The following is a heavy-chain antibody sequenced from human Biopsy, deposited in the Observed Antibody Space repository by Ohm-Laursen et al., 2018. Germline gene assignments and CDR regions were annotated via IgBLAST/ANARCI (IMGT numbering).Heavy chain of an antibody. CDR2: IKSNTDSGTT. J-gene: IGHJ4*02. V-gene: IGHV3-15*01. D-gene: IGHD4-11*01. Sequence: SLRLSCAASGFPFSNAWMTWVRQAPGKGPEWVGHIKSNTDSGTTDYAAPAKGRLTISRDDSKNTVYLQMNSLKTEDTGVYYCTTVASPLYYSSSNRGLVYWGQGTQVTVSS. CDR3: TTVASPLYYSSSNRGLVY. CDR1: GFPFSNAW.